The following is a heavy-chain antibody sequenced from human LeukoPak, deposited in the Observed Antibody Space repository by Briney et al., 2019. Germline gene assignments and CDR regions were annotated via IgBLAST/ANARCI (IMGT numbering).Heavy chain of an antibody. V-gene: IGHV1-18*04. Sequence: GASVRVSCKASGYTFISNGISWVRQAPGQGLEWMGWISTYSGNTNYAQMFQGRVTMTTEKSTRIVYMELRSLRYEDTAIYYCARDRDHAFDYWGQGTLVTVSS. J-gene: IGHJ4*02. CDR3: ARDRDHAFDY. CDR2: ISTYSGNT. D-gene: IGHD2-21*02. CDR1: GYTFISNG.